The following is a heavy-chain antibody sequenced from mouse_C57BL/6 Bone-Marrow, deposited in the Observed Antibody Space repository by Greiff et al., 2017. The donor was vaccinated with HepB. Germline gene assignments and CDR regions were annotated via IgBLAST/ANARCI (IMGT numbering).Heavy chain of an antibody. CDR1: GYTFTSYG. V-gene: IGHV1-81*01. J-gene: IGHJ2*01. CDR2: IYPRSGNT. Sequence: VQLVESGAELARPGASVKLSCKASGYTFTSYGISCVKQRTGQGLEWIGEIYPRSGNTYYNEKFNGKATLTADKSSSTAYMELRSLTSEDSAVYFCARGPYYYGSSYDYFDYWGQGTTLTVSS. CDR3: ARGPYYYGSSYDYFDY. D-gene: IGHD1-1*01.